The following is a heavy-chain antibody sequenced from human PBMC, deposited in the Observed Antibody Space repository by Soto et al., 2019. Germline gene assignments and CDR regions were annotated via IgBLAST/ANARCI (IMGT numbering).Heavy chain of an antibody. CDR1: GGSICSYY. V-gene: IGHV4-59*01. CDR2: IYYSGST. Sequence: SETLSLTCTVSGGSICSYYWSWIRQPPGKGLEWIGYIYYSGSTNYNPSLKSRVTISVDTSKNQFSLKLSSVTAADTAVYYCARDSYYYGSGSYSSLFDYWGQGTLVTVSS. D-gene: IGHD3-10*01. J-gene: IGHJ4*02. CDR3: ARDSYYYGSGSYSSLFDY.